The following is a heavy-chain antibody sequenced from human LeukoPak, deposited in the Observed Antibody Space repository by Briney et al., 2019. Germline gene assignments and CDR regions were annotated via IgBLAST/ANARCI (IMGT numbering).Heavy chain of an antibody. CDR3: ARRHRGYSYGYGDY. Sequence: SETLSLTCTVSGGSISSSSYYWGWIRQPPGKGLEWIGSIYYSGSTYHNPSLKSRVTITADTSKNQFSLKLSSVTAADTAVYYCARRHRGYSYGYGDYWGQGTLVTVSS. J-gene: IGHJ4*02. V-gene: IGHV4-39*01. D-gene: IGHD5-18*01. CDR1: GGSISSSSYY. CDR2: IYYSGST.